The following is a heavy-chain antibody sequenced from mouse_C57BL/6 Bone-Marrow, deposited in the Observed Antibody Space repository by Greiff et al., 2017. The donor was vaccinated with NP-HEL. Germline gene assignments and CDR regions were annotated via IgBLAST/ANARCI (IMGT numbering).Heavy chain of an antibody. V-gene: IGHV1-81*01. CDR1: GYTFTSYG. Sequence: VQLQQSGAELARPGASVKLSCKASGYTFTSYGISWVKQRTGQGLEWIGEIYPRSGNTYYNEKFKGKATLTADKSSSTAYMELRSLTSEDAAVYFCASGRSYFWYFDGWGTGTAVTVSS. CDR2: IYPRSGNT. CDR3: ASGRSYFWYFDG. D-gene: IGHD1-1*01. J-gene: IGHJ1*03.